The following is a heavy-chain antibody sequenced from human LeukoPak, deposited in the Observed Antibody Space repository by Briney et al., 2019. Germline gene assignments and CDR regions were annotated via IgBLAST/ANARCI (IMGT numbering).Heavy chain of an antibody. Sequence: GGSLRLSCAASGFTFSSYAMSWVRQAPGKGLEWVANINQDGSAKYFADSVKGRFTISRDNAKNSVYLQVNSLRVEDMAVYYCARDVSYGLSDSWGQGTLVTVSS. CDR3: ARDVSYGLSDS. D-gene: IGHD3-16*01. J-gene: IGHJ4*02. V-gene: IGHV3-7*01. CDR2: INQDGSAK. CDR1: GFTFSSYA.